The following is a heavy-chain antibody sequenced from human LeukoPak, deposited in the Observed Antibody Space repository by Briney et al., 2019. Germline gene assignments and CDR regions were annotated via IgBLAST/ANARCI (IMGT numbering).Heavy chain of an antibody. Sequence: GGSLRLSCAASGFSLSDYEMNWVRQAPGKGLEWLSYIGFSVSTIHYADSVKGRFTISRDNAEKTLYLQMNSLRAEDTAVYYCARDGGRLAYFYFDSWGQGCLVTVSS. V-gene: IGHV3-48*03. J-gene: IGHJ4*02. CDR3: ARDGGRLAYFYFDS. D-gene: IGHD6-19*01. CDR1: GFSLSDYE. CDR2: IGFSVSTI.